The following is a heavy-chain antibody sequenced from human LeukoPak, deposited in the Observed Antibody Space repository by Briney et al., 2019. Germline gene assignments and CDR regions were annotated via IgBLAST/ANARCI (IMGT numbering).Heavy chain of an antibody. CDR2: IIPVLGIV. Sequence: SVKVSCKASGGTFSSYPISWVRQAPGQGLELMGRIIPVLGIVNYAQKFQGRVTITADKSTSTAYMELSGLRSEDTAVYYCASRYYDSSGYYQYYFDYWGQGTLVTVSS. CDR1: GGTFSSYP. V-gene: IGHV1-69*02. CDR3: ASRYYDSSGYYQYYFDY. J-gene: IGHJ4*02. D-gene: IGHD3-22*01.